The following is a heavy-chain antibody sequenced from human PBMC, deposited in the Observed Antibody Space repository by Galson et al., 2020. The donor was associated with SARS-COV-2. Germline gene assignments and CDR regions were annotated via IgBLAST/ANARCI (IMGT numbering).Heavy chain of an antibody. CDR3: ARDHEGSGWYFDY. Sequence: SETLSLTCTVSGGSISSYYWSWIRQPPGKGLEWIGYIYYSGSTNYNPSLKSRVTISVDTSKNQFSLKLSSVTAADTAVYYCARDHEGSGWYFDYWGQGTLVTVSS. D-gene: IGHD6-19*01. V-gene: IGHV4-59*01. CDR2: IYYSGST. CDR1: GGSISSYY. J-gene: IGHJ4*02.